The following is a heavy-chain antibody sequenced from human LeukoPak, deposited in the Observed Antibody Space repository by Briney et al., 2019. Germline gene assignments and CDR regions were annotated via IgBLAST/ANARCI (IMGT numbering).Heavy chain of an antibody. J-gene: IGHJ3*02. Sequence: GRSLRLSCAASGFTFSSYGMHWVRQAPGKGLEWVAVIWYDGSNKYYADSVKGRFTISRDNSKNTLYLQMNSLRAEGTAVYYCAREPAAIKLTHSFDIWGQGTMVTVSS. V-gene: IGHV3-33*01. D-gene: IGHD2-2*01. CDR1: GFTFSSYG. CDR2: IWYDGSNK. CDR3: AREPAAIKLTHSFDI.